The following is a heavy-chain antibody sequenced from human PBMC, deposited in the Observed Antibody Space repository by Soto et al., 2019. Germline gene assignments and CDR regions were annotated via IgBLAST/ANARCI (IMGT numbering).Heavy chain of an antibody. CDR1: GGSISGYY. CDR3: AREPLWGSAKYFDS. J-gene: IGHJ4*02. Sequence: QVQLQESGPGLVKPSETLSLTCTVSGGSISGYYWTWIRQPPGKGLEWIGYIYYTGSTNYNPSLKSRVTISVDTSKNQFSLKLSSVTAADTAVYYCAREPLWGSAKYFDSWGQGTLVTVSS. V-gene: IGHV4-59*01. D-gene: IGHD7-27*01. CDR2: IYYTGST.